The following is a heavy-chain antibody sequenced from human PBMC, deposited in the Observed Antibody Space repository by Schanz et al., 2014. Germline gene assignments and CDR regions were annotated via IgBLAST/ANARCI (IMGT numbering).Heavy chain of an antibody. D-gene: IGHD2-2*01. CDR1: GYTFTSYD. Sequence: QVQLLQSGAEVKKPGASVKVSCTASGYTFTSYDINWVRQAPGQGLEWLGWMNPNSGDTNYAQKFQGWVTMTRDTSISTAYMELSRLKSDDTAVYYCARAPTAYCSDTSCLGTPFDYWGQGTLVTVSS. CDR2: MNPNSGDT. CDR3: ARAPTAYCSDTSCLGTPFDY. V-gene: IGHV1-2*04. J-gene: IGHJ4*02.